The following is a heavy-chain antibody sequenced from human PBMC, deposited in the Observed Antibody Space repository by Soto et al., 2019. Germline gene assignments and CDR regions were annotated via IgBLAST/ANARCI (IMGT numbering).Heavy chain of an antibody. J-gene: IGHJ4*02. CDR2: IYYSGST. Sequence: NPSETLSLTCTVSGGSISSSSYYWGWIRQPPGKGLEWIGSIYYSGSTYYNPSLKSRVTISVDTSKNQFSLKLSSVTAADTAVYYCARHGCSGGSCYSGLPGSPDYWGQGTLVTVSS. CDR1: GGSISSSSYY. D-gene: IGHD2-15*01. CDR3: ARHGCSGGSCYSGLPGSPDY. V-gene: IGHV4-39*01.